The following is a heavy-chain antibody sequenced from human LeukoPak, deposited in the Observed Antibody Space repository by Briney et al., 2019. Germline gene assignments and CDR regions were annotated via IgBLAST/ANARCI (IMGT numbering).Heavy chain of an antibody. CDR2: IIPILGIA. CDR1: GYTFTSYG. V-gene: IGHV1-69*04. CDR3: ARDWRIVVVPAANGAQFYYYYGMDV. J-gene: IGHJ6*02. D-gene: IGHD2-2*01. Sequence: ASVKVSCKASGYTFTSYGISWVRQAPGQGLEWMGRIIPILGIANYAQKFQGRVTITADKSTSTAYMELSSLRSEDTAVYYCARDWRIVVVPAANGAQFYYYYGMDVWGQGTTVTVSS.